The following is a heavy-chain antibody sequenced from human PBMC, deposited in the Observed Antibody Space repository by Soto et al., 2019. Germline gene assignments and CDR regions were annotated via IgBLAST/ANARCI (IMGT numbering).Heavy chain of an antibody. V-gene: IGHV4-59*01. CDR2: IYYSGST. Sequence: SETLALTCTASGGSIRSYYWSWIRQPPGKGLEWIGYIYYSGSTNYNPSLKSRVTISVDTSKNQFSLKLSSVTAADTAVYYCARARSSSWYFTKQNRSRNWFDPWGQGTLVTVSS. D-gene: IGHD6-13*01. CDR3: ARARSSSWYFTKQNRSRNWFDP. J-gene: IGHJ5*02. CDR1: GGSIRSYY.